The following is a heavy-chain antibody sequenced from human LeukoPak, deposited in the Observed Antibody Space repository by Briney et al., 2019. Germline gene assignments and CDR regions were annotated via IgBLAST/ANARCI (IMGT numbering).Heavy chain of an antibody. CDR3: AKDRSGNSYGHFDY. V-gene: IGHV3-43D*04. CDR1: GFTFDDYA. J-gene: IGHJ4*02. D-gene: IGHD3-10*01. CDR2: ISWGGGST. Sequence: GGSLRLSCAASGFTFDDYAMHWVRQAPGKSLEWVSLISWGGGSTYYADSVKGRFTISRDNSKNSLYLHMNSLRAEDTALYYCAKDRSGNSYGHFDYWGQGTLITVSS.